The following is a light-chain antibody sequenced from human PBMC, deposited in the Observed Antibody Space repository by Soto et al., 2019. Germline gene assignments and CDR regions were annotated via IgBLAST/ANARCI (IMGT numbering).Light chain of an antibody. J-gene: IGLJ2*01. Sequence: NFMLTQPHSVSESPGKTVTISCTGSSGSIASNYVQWYQQRPVSAPTTVIYEDNQRPSGVPDRFSGSIDSSSNSASLTISGLKTEDEADYYCQSYDSSNLHVVFGGGTKVTVL. CDR3: QSYDSSNLHVV. V-gene: IGLV6-57*02. CDR2: EDN. CDR1: SGSIASNY.